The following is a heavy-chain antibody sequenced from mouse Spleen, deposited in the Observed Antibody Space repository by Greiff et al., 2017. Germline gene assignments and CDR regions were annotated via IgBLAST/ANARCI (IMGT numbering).Heavy chain of an antibody. Sequence: QVQLQQSGAELVKPGASVKLSCKASGYTFTEYTIHWVKQRSGQGLEWIGWFYPGSGSIKYNEKFKDKATLTADKSSSTVYMELSRLTSEDSAVYFCARHEENSYYSYYSPPWFAYWGQGTLVTVSA. V-gene: IGHV1-62-2*01. CDR3: ARHEENSYYSYYSPPWFAY. CDR1: GYTFTEYT. CDR2: FYPGSGSI. J-gene: IGHJ3*01. D-gene: IGHD2-12*01.